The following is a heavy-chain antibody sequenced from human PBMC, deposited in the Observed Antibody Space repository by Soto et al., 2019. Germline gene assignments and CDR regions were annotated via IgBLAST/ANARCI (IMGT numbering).Heavy chain of an antibody. Sequence: EEQLVESGGGLVQPGGSLRLSCAASGFTVSDHYMTWVRQAPGKGLEWVSVIYSGGSTYYADSVKGRFTISRDNAKNTLYLQMNRLRAEDTAVYYCARDHKVTFPSYAYYGMDVWGQGTTVNVTS. CDR3: ARDHKVTFPSYAYYGMDV. CDR2: IYSGGST. D-gene: IGHD3-16*01. J-gene: IGHJ6*02. V-gene: IGHV3-66*01. CDR1: GFTVSDHY.